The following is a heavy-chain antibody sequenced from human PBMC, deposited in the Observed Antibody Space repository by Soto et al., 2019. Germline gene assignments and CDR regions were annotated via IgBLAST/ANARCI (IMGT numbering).Heavy chain of an antibody. Sequence: VASVKVSCKASGYTFTSYAMHWVRQAPGQRLEWMGWINAGNGNTKYSQKFQGRVTITRDTSASTAYMELSSLRSEDTAVYYCARDAGFGELLSTGYGMDVWGQGTTVTVS. D-gene: IGHD3-10*01. CDR1: GYTFTSYA. V-gene: IGHV1-3*01. CDR3: ARDAGFGELLSTGYGMDV. CDR2: INAGNGNT. J-gene: IGHJ6*02.